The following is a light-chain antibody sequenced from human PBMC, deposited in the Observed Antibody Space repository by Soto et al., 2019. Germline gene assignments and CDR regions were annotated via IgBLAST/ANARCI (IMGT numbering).Light chain of an antibody. CDR3: QQRSNWPPMYT. J-gene: IGKJ2*01. CDR1: QSISTE. V-gene: IGKV3-11*01. Sequence: EIVMTQSPATLSVSPGERATLSCRASQSISTELAWYQQKPGQPPRLLIYSASNRATGIPARFSGSGSGTDFTLTISSLEPEDFAVYYCQQRSNWPPMYTFGQGTKLEIK. CDR2: SAS.